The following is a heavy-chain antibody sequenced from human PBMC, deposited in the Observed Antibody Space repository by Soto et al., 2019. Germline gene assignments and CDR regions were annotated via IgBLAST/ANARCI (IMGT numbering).Heavy chain of an antibody. CDR1: GFTFSGYS. J-gene: IGHJ6*02. CDR3: AXDGTVTTYYYYYYGMDV. V-gene: IGHV3-48*02. CDR2: ISSSSSTI. D-gene: IGHD4-17*01. Sequence: GGSLRLSCAASGFTFSGYSMNWFRQAPGEGLEWVSYISSSSSTIYYADSVKGRFTISRDNAKNSLYLQMNSLRDEDTAVYYCAXDGTVTTYYYYYYGMDVWGQGTTVTVSS.